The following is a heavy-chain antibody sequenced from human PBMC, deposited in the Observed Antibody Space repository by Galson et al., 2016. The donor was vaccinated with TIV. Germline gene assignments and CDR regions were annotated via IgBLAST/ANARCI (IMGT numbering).Heavy chain of an antibody. CDR2: INWNGGST. V-gene: IGHV3-20*01. CDR1: GFTFDAYD. D-gene: IGHD2-21*02. Sequence: SLRLSCAASGFTFDAYDMNWVRQAPGKELEWVSGINWNGGSTGYADSVKGRFTISRDNAKNSLYLQMNSLRAEDTALYHCARLRSCGGDCYYFDYWGQGTLVTVSS. J-gene: IGHJ4*02. CDR3: ARLRSCGGDCYYFDY.